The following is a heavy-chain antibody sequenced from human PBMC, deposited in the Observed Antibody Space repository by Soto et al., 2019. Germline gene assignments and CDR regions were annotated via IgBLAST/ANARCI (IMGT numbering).Heavy chain of an antibody. D-gene: IGHD1-26*01. V-gene: IGHV4-39*02. Sequence: QLQLQESGPGLVKPSETLSLTCSVSGGSISSSSYYWGWIRQPPGKGLEWIGTILYSGTTYYNPSLKSRITISVDTSKNQFSLKLNSVTAADTAVYYCARERYRGRNWFDPWGQGILVAVSS. CDR3: ARERYRGRNWFDP. J-gene: IGHJ5*02. CDR1: GGSISSSSYY. CDR2: ILYSGTT.